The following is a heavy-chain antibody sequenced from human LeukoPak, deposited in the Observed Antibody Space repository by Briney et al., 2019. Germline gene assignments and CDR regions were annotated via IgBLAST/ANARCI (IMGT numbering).Heavy chain of an antibody. Sequence: GGSLRLSCAASGFTFSSYEMNWVRQAPGKGLEWVSYISSSGSTIYYADSVKGRFTISRDNAKNSLYLQMNSLRAEDTAVYYCARALNEDFGEFDYYGMDVWGQGTTVTVSS. CDR1: GFTFSSYE. J-gene: IGHJ6*02. D-gene: IGHD3-10*01. CDR3: ARALNEDFGEFDYYGMDV. CDR2: ISSSGSTI. V-gene: IGHV3-48*03.